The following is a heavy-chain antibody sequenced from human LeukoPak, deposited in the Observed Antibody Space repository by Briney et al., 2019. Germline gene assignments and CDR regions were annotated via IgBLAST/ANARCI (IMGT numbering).Heavy chain of an antibody. CDR3: ARRGYGDYHSPSGAFDI. D-gene: IGHD4-17*01. CDR2: ISSNGGST. CDR1: GFTFDDYA. Sequence: GGSLRLSCAASGFTFDDYAMHWVRQAPGKGLEYVSAISSNGGSTYYANSVKGRFTISRDNSKNTLYLQMGSLRAEDMAVYYCARRGYGDYHSPSGAFDIWGQGTMVTVSS. V-gene: IGHV3-64*01. J-gene: IGHJ3*02.